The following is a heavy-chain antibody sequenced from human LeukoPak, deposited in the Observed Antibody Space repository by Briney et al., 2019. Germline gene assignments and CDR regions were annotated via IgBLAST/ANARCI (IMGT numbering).Heavy chain of an antibody. V-gene: IGHV3-9*01. D-gene: IGHD2-21*02. CDR2: ISWNSGSI. CDR3: AKSRVVVTAIPAFDY. J-gene: IGHJ4*02. CDR1: GFTFDDYA. Sequence: GGSLRLSCAASGFTFDDYAMHWVRQAPGKGLEWVSGISWNSGSIGYADSVKGRFTISRDNAKNSLYLQMNSLRAEDTALYYCAKSRVVVTAIPAFDYWGQGTLVTVSS.